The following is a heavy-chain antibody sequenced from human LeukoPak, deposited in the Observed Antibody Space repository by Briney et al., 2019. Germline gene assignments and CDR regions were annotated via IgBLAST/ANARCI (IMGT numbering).Heavy chain of an antibody. CDR1: GFTFSSYG. V-gene: IGHV3-33*01. J-gene: IGHJ3*02. D-gene: IGHD3-10*01. Sequence: PGGSLRLSCAASGFTFSSYGMHWVRQAPGKGLEWVAVIWYDGSNKYYADSVKGRFTISRDNSKNTLYLQMNSLRAEDTAVYYCARMWGEENDAFDIWGQGTMVTVSS. CDR3: ARMWGEENDAFDI. CDR2: IWYDGSNK.